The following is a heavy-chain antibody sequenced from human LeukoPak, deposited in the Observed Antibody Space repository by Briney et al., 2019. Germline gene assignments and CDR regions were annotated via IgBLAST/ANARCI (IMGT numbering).Heavy chain of an antibody. V-gene: IGHV1-8*03. CDR1: GYTFTSYD. D-gene: IGHD3-10*01. Sequence: ASVKVSCKASGYTFTSYDINWVRQATGQGLEWMGWMNPNSGNTGYAQKFQGRVTITRNTSISTAYMELSSLRSEDTAVYYCARDGTSGSGSYYRLNWFDPWGQGTLVTVSS. CDR3: ARDGTSGSGSYYRLNWFDP. CDR2: MNPNSGNT. J-gene: IGHJ5*02.